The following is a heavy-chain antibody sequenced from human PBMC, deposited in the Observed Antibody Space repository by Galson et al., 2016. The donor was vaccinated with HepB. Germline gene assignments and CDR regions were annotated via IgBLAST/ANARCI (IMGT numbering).Heavy chain of an antibody. CDR1: GYPIKSYA. D-gene: IGHD6-13*01. V-gene: IGHV1-3*01. Sequence: SVKVSCKASGYPIKSYALHWVRQAPGQRLEWMGWINSANGYTKFSQKFQGRVTFSADTSASTVYMELRSLRSEDTAVYYCARDRSYGSTWYSVGDYWGQGTLVTVSS. J-gene: IGHJ4*02. CDR3: ARDRSYGSTWYSVGDY. CDR2: INSANGYT.